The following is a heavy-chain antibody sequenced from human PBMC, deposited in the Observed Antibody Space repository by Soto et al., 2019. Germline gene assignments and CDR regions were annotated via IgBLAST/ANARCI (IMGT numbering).Heavy chain of an antibody. D-gene: IGHD3-10*01. J-gene: IGHJ4*02. V-gene: IGHV4-34*01. CDR2: INHSGST. CDR1: GGSFSGYY. Sequence: SETLSLTCAVYGGSFSGYYWSWIRQPPGKGLEWIGEINHSGSTNYNPSLKSRVTISVDTSKNQFSLKLSSVTAADTAVYYCARGLGFGELLYHYFDYWGQGTLVTVSS. CDR3: ARGLGFGELLYHYFDY.